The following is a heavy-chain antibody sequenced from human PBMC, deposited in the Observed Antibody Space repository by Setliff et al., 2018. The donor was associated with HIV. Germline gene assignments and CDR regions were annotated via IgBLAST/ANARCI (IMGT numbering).Heavy chain of an antibody. CDR3: ARDRSLAYCGGDCPSGGNAFDI. CDR2: ISAYNGNT. V-gene: IGHV1-18*01. D-gene: IGHD2-21*02. J-gene: IGHJ3*02. CDR1: GYTFTSYG. Sequence: ASVKVSCKASGYTFTSYGISWVRQAPGQGLEWMGWISAYNGNTNYAQKLQGRVTMTTDTSTSTAYMELRSLRSDDTAVYYCARDRSLAYCGGDCPSGGNAFDIWGQGTMVTVSS.